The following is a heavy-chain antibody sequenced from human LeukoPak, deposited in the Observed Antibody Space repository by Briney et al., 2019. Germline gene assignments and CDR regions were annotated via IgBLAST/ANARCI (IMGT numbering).Heavy chain of an antibody. Sequence: GGSLRLSCAGSGFPFSTYTMNWVRQAPGKGQEWVSSIGSSSSHIYYAGSVKGRFTASRDNAKNSLYLQMNSLGVEDTAVYFCARGEGYCSSPNFTWIGSWFDPWGQGTLVTVSS. D-gene: IGHD2-2*01. V-gene: IGHV3-21*01. CDR3: ARGEGYCSSPNFTWIGSWFDP. J-gene: IGHJ5*02. CDR1: GFPFSTYT. CDR2: IGSSSSHI.